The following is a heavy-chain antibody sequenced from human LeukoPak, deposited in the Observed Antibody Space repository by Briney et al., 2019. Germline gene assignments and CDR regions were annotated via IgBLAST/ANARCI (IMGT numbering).Heavy chain of an antibody. CDR3: ARRDSSGWYSYYYYYGMDV. D-gene: IGHD6-19*01. CDR2: MNPNSGNT. Sequence: GASVMVSCKASGYTFTSYDINWVRQATGQGLEWMGWMNPNSGNTGYAQKFQGRVTMTRNTSISTAYMELSSLRSEDTAVYYCARRDSSGWYSYYYYYGMDVWGQGTTVTASS. V-gene: IGHV1-8*01. CDR1: GYTFTSYD. J-gene: IGHJ6*02.